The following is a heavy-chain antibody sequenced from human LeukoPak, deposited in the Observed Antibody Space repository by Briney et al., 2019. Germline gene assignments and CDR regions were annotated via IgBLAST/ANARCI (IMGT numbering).Heavy chain of an antibody. CDR2: IRYDGSNK. J-gene: IGHJ4*02. D-gene: IGHD6-13*01. CDR3: AKDTPQNIAAAGGNY. CDR1: GFTFSSYG. V-gene: IGHV3-30*02. Sequence: GGSLSLSWAAAGFTFSSYGMHWVRQAPGKGLEWVAFIRYDGSNKYYADSVKGRFTISRDNSKNTLYLQMNSLRAEDTAVYYCAKDTPQNIAAAGGNYWGQGTLVTVSS.